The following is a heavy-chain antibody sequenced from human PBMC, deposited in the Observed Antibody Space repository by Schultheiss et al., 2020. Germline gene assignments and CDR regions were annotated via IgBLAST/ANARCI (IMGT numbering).Heavy chain of an antibody. J-gene: IGHJ6*02. Sequence: GGSLRLSCAASAFTFSSYDMHWVRQVTGKGLEWVSAIGTAGDTYYPGSVKGRFTISRENAKNSLYLQMNSLRAGDTAVYYCARGGGGVVPHYFYGLDVWGQGTTVTVSS. D-gene: IGHD3-10*01. CDR1: AFTFSSYD. CDR2: IGTAGDT. CDR3: ARGGGGVVPHYFYGLDV. V-gene: IGHV3-13*01.